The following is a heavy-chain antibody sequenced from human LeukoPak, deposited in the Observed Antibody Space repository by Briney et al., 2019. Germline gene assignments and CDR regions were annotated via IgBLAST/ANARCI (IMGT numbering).Heavy chain of an antibody. CDR1: GYTFTGYY. CDR2: INPNTGGT. CDR3: ARDRWQQLDWFDP. J-gene: IGHJ5*02. V-gene: IGHV1-2*02. Sequence: SVKVSCKASGYTFTGYYMHWVRQAPGQGLEWMGLINPNTGGTNYAQRFQGRVTMTRDTSISTVYMDLRSLRSDDTAVYYCARDRWQQLDWFDPWGQGTLVIVSS. D-gene: IGHD5-24*01.